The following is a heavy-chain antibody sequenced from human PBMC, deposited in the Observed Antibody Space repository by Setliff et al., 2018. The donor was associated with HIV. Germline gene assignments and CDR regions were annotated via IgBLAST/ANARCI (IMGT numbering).Heavy chain of an antibody. D-gene: IGHD3-22*01. J-gene: IGHJ4*02. V-gene: IGHV1-2*04. CDR2: INPKSDGT. Sequence: ASVKVSCKASGYSFTDYYIHWVRQAPGQGLEWMGWINPKSDGTNYAQKFQGWITMTRDTSISTAYMELSRLRSDDTAVYYCARGMDYYDTSGYHQYYFDYWGQGTLVTVSS. CDR1: GYSFTDYY. CDR3: ARGMDYYDTSGYHQYYFDY.